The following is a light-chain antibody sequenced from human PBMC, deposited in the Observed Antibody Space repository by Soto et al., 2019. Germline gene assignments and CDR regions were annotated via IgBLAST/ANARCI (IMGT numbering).Light chain of an antibody. CDR3: EVWDSSSDHVV. CDR1: NLGSKS. J-gene: IGLJ2*01. V-gene: IGLV3-21*04. Sequence: SYELTQPPSLSVAPGKTARITCGGNNLGSKSVHWYQQKPGQAPVLVIYYDSDRPSGIPERFSGSNSGNTATLTISGVEAGDEADYYCEVWDSSSDHVVFGGGTKLTVL. CDR2: YDS.